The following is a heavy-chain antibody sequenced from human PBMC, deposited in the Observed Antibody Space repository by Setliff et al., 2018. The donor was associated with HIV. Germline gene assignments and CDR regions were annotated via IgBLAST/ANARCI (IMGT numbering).Heavy chain of an antibody. CDR1: GYTFTGYY. CDR3: AREGSGWYKYYYYYMDA. CDR2: INPNSGGT. Sequence: ASVKVSCKASGYTFTGYYMHWVRQAPGQGLEWMGRINPNSGGTNYAQKFQGRVTMTRDTSISTAYMELSRLRSDDTAVYYCAREGSGWYKYYYYYMDAWGKGTTVTVSS. D-gene: IGHD6-19*01. V-gene: IGHV1-2*06. J-gene: IGHJ6*03.